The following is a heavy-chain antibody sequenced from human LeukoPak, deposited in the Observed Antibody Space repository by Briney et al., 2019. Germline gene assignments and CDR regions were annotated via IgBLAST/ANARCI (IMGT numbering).Heavy chain of an antibody. CDR1: GFTFDDYG. V-gene: IGHV3-23*01. D-gene: IGHD3-22*01. CDR3: AKYYYDSSGYYITPPARAPDY. Sequence: GGSLRLSCAASGFTFDDYGMTWVRQAPGKGLQWVSAISGGGVSTYYADSVKGRFTISRDNSKNTLYLQMNSLRAEDTAVYYCAKYYYDSSGYYITPPARAPDYWGQGTLVTVSS. CDR2: ISGGGVST. J-gene: IGHJ4*02.